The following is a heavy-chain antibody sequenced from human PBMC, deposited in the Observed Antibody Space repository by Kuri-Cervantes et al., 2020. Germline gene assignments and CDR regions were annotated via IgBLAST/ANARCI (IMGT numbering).Heavy chain of an antibody. CDR3: AKDHLSYYYDSSGYYVDY. D-gene: IGHD3-22*01. V-gene: IGHV3-30*18. Sequence: GESLKISCAASGFTFNSYGMHWVRQAPGKGLEWVAVISYDGSNKYYADSVKGRFTISRDNSKNTLYLQMNSLRAEDTAVYYCAKDHLSYYYDSSGYYVDYWGQGTLVTVSS. CDR1: GFTFNSYG. J-gene: IGHJ4*02. CDR2: ISYDGSNK.